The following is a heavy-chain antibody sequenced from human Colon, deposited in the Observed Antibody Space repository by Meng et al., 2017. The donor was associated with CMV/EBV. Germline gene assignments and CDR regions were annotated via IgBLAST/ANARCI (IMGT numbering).Heavy chain of an antibody. CDR3: ASTGPLYGLYFCY. V-gene: IGHV3-7*01. CDR2: TNEDGSDK. J-gene: IGHJ4*02. Sequence: GASLKISCAASGSSFSNSWMIWVRRAPGKGLEWVAKTNEDGSDKYYVDSVKGRFTIFRDNAKNSVYLQMNSLRAEDTAVYYCASTGPLYGLYFCYWGQGTLVTVSS. CDR1: GSSFSNSW. D-gene: IGHD2-8*01.